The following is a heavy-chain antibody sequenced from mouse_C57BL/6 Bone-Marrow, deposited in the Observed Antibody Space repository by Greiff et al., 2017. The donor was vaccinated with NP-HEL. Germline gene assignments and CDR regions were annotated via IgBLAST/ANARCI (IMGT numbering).Heavy chain of an antibody. CDR3: AGALSSYGYFDV. CDR1: GFPITSGYY. D-gene: IGHD1-1*01. J-gene: IGHJ1*03. CDR2: ITHSGET. Sequence: QVQLKESGPGLVKPSQSLFLTCSITGFPITSGYYWIWIRQSPGKPLEWMGYITHSGETFYNPSLQSPISITRETSKNQFFLQLNSVTTEDTAMYYCAGALSSYGYFDVWGTGTTVTVSS. V-gene: IGHV12-3*01.